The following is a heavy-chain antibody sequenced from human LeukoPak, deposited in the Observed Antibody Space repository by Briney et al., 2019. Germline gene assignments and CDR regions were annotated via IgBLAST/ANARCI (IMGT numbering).Heavy chain of an antibody. J-gene: IGHJ6*03. CDR2: IFTSGIT. CDR3: AREISGSYYNPLGYMDV. V-gene: IGHV4-4*07. D-gene: IGHD3-10*01. Sequence: SETLSLSCTVSGGSISGYYWSWIRQPAGKGLEWIGRIFTSGITNYNPSLKSRVTMSVDTSKSQFSLALSSVTAADTAVYYCAREISGSYYNPLGYMDVWGKGTTVTVSS. CDR1: GGSISGYY.